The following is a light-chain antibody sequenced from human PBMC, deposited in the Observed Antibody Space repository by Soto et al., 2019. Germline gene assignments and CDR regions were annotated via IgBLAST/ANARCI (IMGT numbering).Light chain of an antibody. CDR3: QQRSNWPS. J-gene: IGKJ1*01. V-gene: IGKV3-11*01. CDR1: QSVDTN. Sequence: IVMTQSPATLSVAPGERVTFSCRASQSVDTNLAWYQQKPGQAPRLLIYDASNRATGIPARFSGSGSGTDFTLTISSLEPEDFAVYYCQQRSNWPSFGQGTKVDIK. CDR2: DAS.